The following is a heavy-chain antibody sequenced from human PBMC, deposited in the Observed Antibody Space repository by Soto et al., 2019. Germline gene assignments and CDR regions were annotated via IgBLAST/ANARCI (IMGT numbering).Heavy chain of an antibody. Sequence: GGSLRLSCAASGFTFSSYWRSWVRQAPGKGLEWVANMRQDGSEKYYVDSVKGRFTISRDNAKNSLYLQMNSLRAEDTAVYYCARILCSSTSCYTFDYWGQGTLVTVSS. D-gene: IGHD2-2*02. CDR3: ARILCSSTSCYTFDY. V-gene: IGHV3-7*03. CDR1: GFTFSSYW. J-gene: IGHJ4*02. CDR2: MRQDGSEK.